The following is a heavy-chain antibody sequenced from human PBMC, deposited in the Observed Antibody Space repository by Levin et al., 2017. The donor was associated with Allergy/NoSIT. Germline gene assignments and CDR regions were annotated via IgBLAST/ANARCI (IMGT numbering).Heavy chain of an antibody. J-gene: IGHJ4*02. CDR2: ISWNSGSM. CDR1: GFSFDAYA. D-gene: IGHD6-25*01. CDR3: AKDHQSIAAPPLDY. V-gene: IGHV3-9*01. Sequence: SLKISCAASGFSFDAYAMHLVRQAPGKGLEWVSTISWNSGSMTYADSVKGRFTISRDNAKNSLYLQMHSLRADDTALYDCAKDHQSIAAPPLDYWGQGTLVTVSS.